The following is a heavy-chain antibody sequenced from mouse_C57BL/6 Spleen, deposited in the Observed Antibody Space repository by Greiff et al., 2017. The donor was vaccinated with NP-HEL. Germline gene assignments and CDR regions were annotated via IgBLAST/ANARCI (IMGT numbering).Heavy chain of an antibody. D-gene: IGHD1-1*01. CDR2: IYPGDGDT. Sequence: VQLQQSGPELVKPGASVKISCKASGYAFSSSWMNWVKQRPGKGLEWIGRIYPGDGDTNYNGKFKGKATLTADKSSSTAYMQLSSLTSEDSAVYFCARYYDGSSYEAMDYWGQGTSVTVSS. CDR3: ARYYDGSSYEAMDY. J-gene: IGHJ4*01. CDR1: GYAFSSSW. V-gene: IGHV1-82*01.